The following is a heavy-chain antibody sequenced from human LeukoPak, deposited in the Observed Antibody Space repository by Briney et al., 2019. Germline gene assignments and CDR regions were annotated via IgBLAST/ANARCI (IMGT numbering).Heavy chain of an antibody. CDR3: ARARYDNAWYAFDI. V-gene: IGHV4-59*02. D-gene: IGHD3-9*01. CDR2: LSHSGSS. J-gene: IGHJ3*02. Sequence: SETLSLTCTVSGGSVSSYYWSWIRRPPGRGLEWIAYLSHSGSSDSNPSLTSRVTTLVDTSKNQFSLKLTSVTAADTAVYYCARARYDNAWYAFDIWGHGTMVTVSS. CDR1: GGSVSSYY.